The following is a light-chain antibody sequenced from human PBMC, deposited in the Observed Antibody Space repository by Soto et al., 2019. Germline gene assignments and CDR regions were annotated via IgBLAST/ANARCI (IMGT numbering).Light chain of an antibody. J-gene: IGLJ2*01. Sequence: QSALTQPASVSGSPGQSITISCTGTSSDVGGYNYVSWYQQHPGKAPKLMISEVSNRPSGVSNRFSGSKSGNTASLTISGLQAEDKAEFYCSSYRSSSTPVVFGGGTKLTVL. V-gene: IGLV2-14*01. CDR3: SSYRSSSTPVV. CDR1: SSDVGGYNY. CDR2: EVS.